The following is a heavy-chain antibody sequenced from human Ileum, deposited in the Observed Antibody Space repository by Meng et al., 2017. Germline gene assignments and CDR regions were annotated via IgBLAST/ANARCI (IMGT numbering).Heavy chain of an antibody. J-gene: IGHJ4*02. V-gene: IGHV4-30-4*01. D-gene: IGHD2-15*01. Sequence: VQLQESGPGLVKPSQTLSLTCTVSGGSISSGDYYWSWVRQPPGKGLEWIGYIYYSGSTYYNPSLKSRAIMSVDTSKNHFSLKLSSVTAADTAVYYCARDRGGSYYFDYWGQGTLVTVSS. CDR3: ARDRGGSYYFDY. CDR2: IYYSGST. CDR1: GGSISSGDYY.